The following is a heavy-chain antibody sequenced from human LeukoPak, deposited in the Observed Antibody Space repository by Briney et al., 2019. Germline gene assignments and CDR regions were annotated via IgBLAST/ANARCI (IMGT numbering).Heavy chain of an antibody. J-gene: IGHJ4*02. D-gene: IGHD3-10*01. CDR2: TNPSGGST. CDR3: AREGDGSGSYYEYYFDY. CDR1: GYTFTSYY. Sequence: ASVKVSCKASGYTFTSYYMHWVRQAPGQGLEWMGITNPSGGSTSYAQKFQGRVTMTRDTSTSTVYMELSSLRSEDTGVYYCAREGDGSGSYYEYYFDYWGQGTLVTVSS. V-gene: IGHV1-46*01.